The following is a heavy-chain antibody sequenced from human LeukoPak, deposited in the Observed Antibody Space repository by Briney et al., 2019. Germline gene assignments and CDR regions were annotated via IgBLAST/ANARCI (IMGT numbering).Heavy chain of an antibody. CDR2: RHYTGNS. CDR1: GGSISSYY. V-gene: IGHV4-59*08. J-gene: IGHJ4*02. Sequence: SETLSLTCAVSGGSISSYYWSWIRQPPGKGLEWIGYRHYTGNSNYNPSLKSRATMSVDTSKSQISLKLTSVTAADTAVYYCARWDDSSRSFENWGQGTLVTVSS. CDR3: ARWDDSSRSFEN. D-gene: IGHD6-13*01.